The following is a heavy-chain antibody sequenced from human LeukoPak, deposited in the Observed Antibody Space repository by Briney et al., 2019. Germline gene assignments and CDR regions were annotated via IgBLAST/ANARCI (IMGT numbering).Heavy chain of an antibody. CDR3: ARDISIAARSYYYGMDV. Sequence: GASVKVSCKASGYTFTSYYMHWVRQAPGQGLEWMGIINPSGGSTSYAQKFQGRVTMTRDTSTSTVYMELSSLRSDDTAVYYCARDISIAARSYYYGMDVWGQGTTVTVSS. CDR2: INPSGGST. D-gene: IGHD6-6*01. V-gene: IGHV1-46*01. J-gene: IGHJ6*02. CDR1: GYTFTSYY.